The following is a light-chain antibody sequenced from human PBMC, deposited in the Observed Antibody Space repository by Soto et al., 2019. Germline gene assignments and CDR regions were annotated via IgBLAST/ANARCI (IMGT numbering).Light chain of an antibody. CDR3: QQFGSPPIT. Sequence: EIVLTQSPGTLSLSPGERGTLSCRASQNLGTLYLAWFQQKSGQAPRLLIYSASRRATGIPDRFTGSGSGTDFTLTISRVEPEDFAIYYCQQFGSPPITFGQGTRLEIK. V-gene: IGKV3-20*01. CDR2: SAS. CDR1: QNLGTLY. J-gene: IGKJ5*01.